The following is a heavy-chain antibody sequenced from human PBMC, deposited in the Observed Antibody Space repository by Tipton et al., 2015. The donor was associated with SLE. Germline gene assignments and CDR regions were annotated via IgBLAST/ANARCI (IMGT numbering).Heavy chain of an antibody. CDR1: GYTFTSYG. V-gene: IGHV1-18*01. J-gene: IGHJ4*02. D-gene: IGHD2-15*01. Sequence: QLVQSGAEVKKPGASVKVSCKASGYTFTSYGISWVRQAPGQGLEWMGWISAYNGNTNYAQKLQGRVTMTTDTSTSTAYMELRSLRSDGPAVCYIARSPMVAPVAVRPFDYWGQGTLLTVSS. CDR3: ARSPMVAPVAVRPFDY. CDR2: ISAYNGNT.